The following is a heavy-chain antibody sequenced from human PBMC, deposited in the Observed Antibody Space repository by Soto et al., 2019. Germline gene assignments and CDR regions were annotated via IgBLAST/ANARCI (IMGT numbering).Heavy chain of an antibody. J-gene: IGHJ4*02. V-gene: IGHV1-3*01. CDR3: ASDRGYSYGYT. CDR2: INAGNGNT. D-gene: IGHD5-18*01. CDR1: GYTFTSYA. Sequence: QVQLVQSGAEVKKPGASVKVSCKASGYTFTSYAMHWVRQAPGQRLEWMGWINAGNGNTKYSQKFQGRVTITRDTSASTAYMALSSLRSEDTAVYSCASDRGYSYGYTGGRGTLVTVSS.